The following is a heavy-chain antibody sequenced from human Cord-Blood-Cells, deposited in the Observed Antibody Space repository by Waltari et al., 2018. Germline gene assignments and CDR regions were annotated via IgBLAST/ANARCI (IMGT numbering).Heavy chain of an antibody. Sequence: QVQLVQSGAEVKKPGSSVKVSCKASGGTFSSYAISWVRQAPGQGLEWIGGISPVRGIANDAQKFQCRVKITADKSTSTAYRELSSLRSEDTAVYYCARARYNWNDGFDYWGQGTLVTVSS. V-gene: IGHV1-69*10. J-gene: IGHJ4*02. CDR2: ISPVRGIA. D-gene: IGHD1-1*01. CDR1: GGTFSSYA. CDR3: ARARYNWNDGFDY.